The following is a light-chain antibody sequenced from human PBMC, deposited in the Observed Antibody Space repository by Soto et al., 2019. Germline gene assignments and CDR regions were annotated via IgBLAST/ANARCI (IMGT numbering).Light chain of an antibody. CDR2: DVS. CDR1: SSDVGGYNY. Sequence: QSVLAQPASVSGSPRQSITISCTGTSSDVGGYNYVSWYQQHPGKAPKLMIYDVSNRPSGVSNRFSGSKSGNTASLTISGLQAEDEADYYCSSYTSSSTLFGTGTKVTVL. J-gene: IGLJ1*01. V-gene: IGLV2-14*01. CDR3: SSYTSSSTL.